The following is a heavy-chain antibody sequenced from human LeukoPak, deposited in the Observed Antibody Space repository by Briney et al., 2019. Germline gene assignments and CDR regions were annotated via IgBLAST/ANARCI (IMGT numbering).Heavy chain of an antibody. CDR2: IRGGGGNT. Sequence: GGSLRLSCAASGFTFSSYVMSWVRQAPGKGLEWVSAIRGGGGNTYYADSVKGRFTISRDNSKNTLYLQMNSLRAEDTAIYYCATLRSWDYFDYWGQGALVTVSS. D-gene: IGHD3-10*01. J-gene: IGHJ4*02. V-gene: IGHV3-23*01. CDR1: GFTFSSYV. CDR3: ATLRSWDYFDY.